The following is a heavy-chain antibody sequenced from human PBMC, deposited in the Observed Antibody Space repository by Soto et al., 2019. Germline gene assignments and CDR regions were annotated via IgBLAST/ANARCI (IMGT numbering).Heavy chain of an antibody. CDR2: IYYSGST. D-gene: IGHD2-8*01. Sequence: QLQLQESGPGLVKPSETLSLTCTVSGGSISSSSYYWGWIRQPPGKGLEWIGSIYYSGSTYYNPSLTSRVTISVDTSKNQFSLKLSSVTAADTAVYYCARRVSSTIFDYWGQGTLVTVSS. CDR3: ARRVSSTIFDY. V-gene: IGHV4-39*01. J-gene: IGHJ4*02. CDR1: GGSISSSSYY.